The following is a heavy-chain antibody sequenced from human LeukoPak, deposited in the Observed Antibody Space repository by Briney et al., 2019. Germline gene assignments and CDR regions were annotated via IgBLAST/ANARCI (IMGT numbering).Heavy chain of an antibody. Sequence: GGSLRLSCAASGFTFSGSAMHWVRQASGKWLEWVGRIRSKANSYATAYAASVKGRFTISRDDSKNTAYLQMNSLKTEDTAVYHCTSDSGCRCYSVESCYDYYMDVWGKGTTVTVSS. V-gene: IGHV3-73*01. D-gene: IGHD2-15*01. J-gene: IGHJ6*03. CDR2: IRSKANSYAT. CDR1: GFTFSGSA. CDR3: TSDSGCRCYSVESCYDYYMDV.